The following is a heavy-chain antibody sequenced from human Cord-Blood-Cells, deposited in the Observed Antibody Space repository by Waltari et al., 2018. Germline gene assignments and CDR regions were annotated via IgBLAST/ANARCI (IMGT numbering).Heavy chain of an antibody. D-gene: IGHD7-27*01. Sequence: QLQLQESGPGLVKPSETLSLTCTVSGGSISSSSYYCGWIRQPPGKGLEWIGSIYYSGSTYYNPSLKSRVTISVDTSKNQFSLKLSSVTAADTAVYYCARHAGEGGAFDIWGQGTMVTVSS. V-gene: IGHV4-39*01. J-gene: IGHJ3*02. CDR2: IYYSGST. CDR1: GGSISSSSYY. CDR3: ARHAGEGGAFDI.